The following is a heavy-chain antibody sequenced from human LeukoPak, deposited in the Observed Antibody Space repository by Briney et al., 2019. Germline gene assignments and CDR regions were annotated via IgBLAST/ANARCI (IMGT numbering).Heavy chain of an antibody. Sequence: GGSLRLSCVASGFTFSSYSMNWVRQAPGKGLEWVSYISGSSGTIYYADSVKGRFTISRDNAKNSLYLQMDSLRAEDTAVYYCARRSEFGVLYYMDIWGKGTTVTVSS. CDR2: ISGSSGTI. CDR1: GFTFSSYS. CDR3: ARRSEFGVLYYMDI. V-gene: IGHV3-48*01. D-gene: IGHD3-16*01. J-gene: IGHJ6*03.